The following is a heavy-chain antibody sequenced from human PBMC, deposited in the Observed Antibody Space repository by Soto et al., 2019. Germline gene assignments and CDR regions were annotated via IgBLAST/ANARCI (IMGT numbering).Heavy chain of an antibody. CDR2: IYYSGST. CDR1: GGSVSSGSYY. Sequence: SETLSLTCTVSGGSVSSGSYYWSWIRQPPGKGLEWIGYIYYSGSTNYNPSLKSRVTISVDTSKNQFSLKLSSVTAADTAVYYCARYIVGATDFDYWGQGTLVTVSS. CDR3: ARYIVGATDFDY. V-gene: IGHV4-61*01. J-gene: IGHJ4*02. D-gene: IGHD1-26*01.